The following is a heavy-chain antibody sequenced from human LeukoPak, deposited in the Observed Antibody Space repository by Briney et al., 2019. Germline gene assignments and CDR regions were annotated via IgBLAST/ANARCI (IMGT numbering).Heavy chain of an antibody. D-gene: IGHD2-21*01. V-gene: IGHV3-30*02. Sequence: GGSLRLSCAASGFTFSRYGMHWVRQAPGKGLEWVAFIRYDGTNKKYADSVKGRFTIYRDNSKNTVYLLMNSLRAEDTAVYYCARDHTLRAGDPDAFDIWGQGTMVTVSS. CDR2: IRYDGTNK. CDR1: GFTFSRYG. CDR3: ARDHTLRAGDPDAFDI. J-gene: IGHJ3*02.